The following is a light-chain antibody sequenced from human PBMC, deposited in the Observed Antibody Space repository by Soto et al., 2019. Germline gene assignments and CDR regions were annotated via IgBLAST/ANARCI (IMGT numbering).Light chain of an antibody. Sequence: DIVMTQSPDFLAVSLGERATINCKSSQSVLYNSNNKNYLAWYQQKPGQPPKLLIYWASTRESGVPDRFSGSGSGTDFTLTISSLQAEDVAVYYCQQYYSTPLIFGGGTKVEIK. J-gene: IGKJ4*01. CDR1: QSVLYNSNNKNY. CDR3: QQYYSTPLI. CDR2: WAS. V-gene: IGKV4-1*01.